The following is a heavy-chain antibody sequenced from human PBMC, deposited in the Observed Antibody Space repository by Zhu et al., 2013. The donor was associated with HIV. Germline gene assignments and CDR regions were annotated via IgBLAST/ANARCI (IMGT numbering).Heavy chain of an antibody. D-gene: IGHD3-22*01. V-gene: IGHV1-69*01. J-gene: IGHJ4*02. CDR2: IIPIFGTA. CDR3: ASPPAEYYYDSSGYYYFDY. CDR1: GGTFSSYA. Sequence: QVQLVQSGAEVKKPGSSVKVSCKASGGTFSSYAISWVRQAPGQGLEWMGGIIPIFGTANYAQKFQGRVTITADESTSTAYMELSSLRSEDTAVYYCASPPAEYYYDSSGYYYFDYWGQGTLVTVSS.